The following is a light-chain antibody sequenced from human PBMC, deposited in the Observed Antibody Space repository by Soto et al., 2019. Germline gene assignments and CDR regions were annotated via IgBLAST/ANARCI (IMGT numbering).Light chain of an antibody. J-gene: IGKJ4*01. CDR2: DTS. CDR1: QGIGDT. CDR3: QHYVNWPLT. Sequence: EIVLSPSPSTLSVSPGERATLSCRASQGIGDTLAWYQQKPGQTPRLLIYDTSIRATGVPARFSGSRSGAEFTLTISSLQSEDFAVYYCQHYVNWPLTFGGGTKVDIK. V-gene: IGKV3-15*01.